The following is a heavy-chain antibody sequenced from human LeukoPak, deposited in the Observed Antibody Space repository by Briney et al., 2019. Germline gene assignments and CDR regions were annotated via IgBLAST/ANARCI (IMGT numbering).Heavy chain of an antibody. Sequence: GASVKVSCKASGYTFTSYGISWVRQAPGQGLEWMGWISAYNGNTNYAQKVQGRVTMTTDKSTSTAYMELRSLRSDDTAVYYCARRTYSSSSRIFDYWGQGTLVTVSS. CDR2: ISAYNGNT. CDR3: ARRTYSSSSRIFDY. CDR1: GYTFTSYG. V-gene: IGHV1-18*01. J-gene: IGHJ4*02. D-gene: IGHD6-6*01.